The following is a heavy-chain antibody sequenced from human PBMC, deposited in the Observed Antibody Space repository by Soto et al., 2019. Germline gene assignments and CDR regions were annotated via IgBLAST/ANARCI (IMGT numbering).Heavy chain of an antibody. J-gene: IGHJ5*01. D-gene: IGHD2-2*01. CDR1: GYTSADFG. Sequence: AAVKVSCKASGYTSADFGISWVRQAPGQGLEWMGWVSGNNGASNPAPKVQGRITMTLDTSTGVSYMALRSLRSDDTAIYYCVRDQKYFRVNGNWFDSWGQGTLVTVSS. CDR3: VRDQKYFRVNGNWFDS. V-gene: IGHV1-18*04. CDR2: VSGNNGAS.